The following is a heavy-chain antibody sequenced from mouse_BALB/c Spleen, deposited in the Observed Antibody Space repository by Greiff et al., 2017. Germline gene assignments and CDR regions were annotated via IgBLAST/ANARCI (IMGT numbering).Heavy chain of an antibody. CDR2: INPSSGYT. CDR1: GYTFTSYT. Sequence: QVQLQQSAAELARPGASVKMSCKASGYTFTSYTMHWVKQRPGQGLEWIGYINPSSGYTEYNQKFKDKTTLTADKSSSTAYMQLSSLTSEDSAVYYFAGWGKLACLDYWGQGTPVTVS. CDR3: AGWGKLACLDY. D-gene: IGHD2-1*01. V-gene: IGHV1-4*02. J-gene: IGHJ4*01.